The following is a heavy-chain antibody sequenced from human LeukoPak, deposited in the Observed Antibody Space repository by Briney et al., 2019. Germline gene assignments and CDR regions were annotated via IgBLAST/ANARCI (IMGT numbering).Heavy chain of an antibody. CDR3: AISGSGSLRGNWFDP. D-gene: IGHD3-10*01. J-gene: IGHJ5*02. CDR2: INPSGGST. CDR1: GYTFTSYY. Sequence: ASVKVSCKASGYTFTSYYMHWVRQAPGQGLEWMGIINPSGGSTSYAQRFQGRVTMTRDMSTSTVYMELSSLRSEDTAVYYCAISGSGSLRGNWFDPWGQGTLVTVSS. V-gene: IGHV1-46*01.